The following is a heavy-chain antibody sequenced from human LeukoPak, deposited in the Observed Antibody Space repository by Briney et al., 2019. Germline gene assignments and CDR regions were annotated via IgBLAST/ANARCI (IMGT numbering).Heavy chain of an antibody. Sequence: GGSLRLSCAASGFTFSSYGMTWVRQAPGKGLEWVSSISSSSSYIYYADSVKGRFTISRDNAKNSLYLQMNSLRAEDTAVYYCARLVGATPRSHFDYWGQGTLVTVSS. J-gene: IGHJ4*02. CDR3: ARLVGATPRSHFDY. D-gene: IGHD3-16*01. CDR1: GFTFSSYG. CDR2: ISSSSSYI. V-gene: IGHV3-21*01.